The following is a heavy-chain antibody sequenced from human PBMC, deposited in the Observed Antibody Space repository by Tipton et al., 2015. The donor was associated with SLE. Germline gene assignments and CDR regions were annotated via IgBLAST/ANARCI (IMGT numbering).Heavy chain of an antibody. J-gene: IGHJ4*02. Sequence: RSLRLSCAASGFTFSSYAMHWVRQAPGKGLEWVAVISYDGSNKYYADSVKGRFTISRDNSKNTLYLQMNSLRAEDTAVYYCARGPHLLTTVTTDYFDYWGQGTLVTVSS. CDR1: GFTFSSYA. CDR3: ARGPHLLTTVTTDYFDY. CDR2: ISYDGSNK. D-gene: IGHD4-17*01. V-gene: IGHV3-30-3*01.